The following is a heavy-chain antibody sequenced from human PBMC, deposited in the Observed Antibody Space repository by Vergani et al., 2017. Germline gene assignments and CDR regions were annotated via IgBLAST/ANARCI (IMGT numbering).Heavy chain of an antibody. CDR2: ISYDGSNK. CDR3: ARDRSWIAAALRPPYAFDI. Sequence: QVQLVESGGGVVQPGRSLRLSCAASGFTFSSYAMHWVRQAPGKGLEWVAVISYDGSNKYYADSVKGRFTISRDNSKNTLYLQMNSLRAEDTAVYYCARDRSWIAAALRPPYAFDIWGQGTMVTVSS. V-gene: IGHV3-30*04. D-gene: IGHD6-13*01. CDR1: GFTFSSYA. J-gene: IGHJ3*02.